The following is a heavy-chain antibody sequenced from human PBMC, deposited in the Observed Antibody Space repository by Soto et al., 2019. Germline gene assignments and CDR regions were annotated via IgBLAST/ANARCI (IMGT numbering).Heavy chain of an antibody. CDR3: THKGPPRDAFAI. CDR2: ISGSGGGT. CDR1: GFTFRSYA. V-gene: IGHV3-23*01. J-gene: IGHJ3*02. Sequence: EVQLLESGGGLVQPGGSLRLSCAASGFTFRSYAMSWVRQAPGKGLECVASISGSGGGTYFEDSGKGRCTISRDNSENILYQKMSSLRAEHTAVYYCTHKGPPRDAFAIWGQGTMVAVS.